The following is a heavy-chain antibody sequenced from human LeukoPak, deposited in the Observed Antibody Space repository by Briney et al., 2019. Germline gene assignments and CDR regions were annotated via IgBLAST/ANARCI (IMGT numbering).Heavy chain of an antibody. CDR1: GYSFNTYW. Sequence: GESLQISCKGSGYSFNTYWIGWVRQMPGKGLEWMGIIYPGDSDTRYSPSFQGQVTISVDKSISTAYLQWSSLKASDTAMYYCAIRYSGAYNDYWGQGTLVTVSS. J-gene: IGHJ4*02. CDR3: AIRYSGAYNDY. V-gene: IGHV5-51*01. CDR2: IYPGDSDT. D-gene: IGHD1-26*01.